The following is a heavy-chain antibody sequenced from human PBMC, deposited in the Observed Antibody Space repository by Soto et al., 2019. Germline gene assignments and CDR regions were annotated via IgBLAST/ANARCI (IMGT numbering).Heavy chain of an antibody. Sequence: QVQLQESGPGLVKPSQTLSLTCTVSGGSISSGGYYWSWIRQHPGKGLEWIGYIYYSGSTYYNPSLKSRVTISVDTSKNQFSLKLSSVTAADTAVYYCARGVTMVRGVITRPLDCWGQGTLVTVSS. J-gene: IGHJ4*02. D-gene: IGHD3-10*01. CDR2: IYYSGST. CDR1: GGSISSGGYY. V-gene: IGHV4-31*03. CDR3: ARGVTMVRGVITRPLDC.